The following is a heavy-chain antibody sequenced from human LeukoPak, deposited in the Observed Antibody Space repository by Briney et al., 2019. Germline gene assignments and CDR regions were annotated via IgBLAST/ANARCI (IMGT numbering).Heavy chain of an antibody. V-gene: IGHV4-59*01. Sequence: KPSETLSLTCTVSDDSITIYYWTWIRQPPGKGLEWIGYIDHTGSTNYNPSLNSRVTISRDTSKNHFSLKLSSATAADTAVYYCARAYSSGYHFDYWGQGTLVTVSS. J-gene: IGHJ4*02. CDR1: DDSITIYY. D-gene: IGHD3-22*01. CDR3: ARAYSSGYHFDY. CDR2: IDHTGST.